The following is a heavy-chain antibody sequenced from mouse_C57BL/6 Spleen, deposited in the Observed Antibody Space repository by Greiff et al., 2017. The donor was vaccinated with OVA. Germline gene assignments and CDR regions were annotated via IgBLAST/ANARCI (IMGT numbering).Heavy chain of an antibody. V-gene: IGHV1-42*01. Sequence: VQLQQSGPELVKPGASVKISCKASGYSFTGYYMNWVKQSPEKSLEWIGEINPSTGGTTYNQKFKAKATLTVDKSSSTAYMQLKSLTSEDSAVYYCARRGGFDVWGTGTTVTVSS. CDR3: ARRGGFDV. CDR1: GYSFTGYY. J-gene: IGHJ1*03. CDR2: INPSTGGT.